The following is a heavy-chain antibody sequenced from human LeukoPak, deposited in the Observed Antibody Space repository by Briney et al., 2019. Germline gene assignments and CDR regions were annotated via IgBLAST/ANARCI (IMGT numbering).Heavy chain of an antibody. Sequence: TGGSLRLACAVSGFSVSDDYMSWIRQAPGQGLEWVSYISSSSSYTNYADSVKGRFTISRDNAKNSLYLQMKSLRAEDTAVYYCARSRGVGPGAYFDYWGQGTLVTVSS. CDR1: GFSVSDDY. J-gene: IGHJ4*02. CDR2: ISSSSSYT. D-gene: IGHD1-26*01. CDR3: ARSRGVGPGAYFDY. V-gene: IGHV3-11*03.